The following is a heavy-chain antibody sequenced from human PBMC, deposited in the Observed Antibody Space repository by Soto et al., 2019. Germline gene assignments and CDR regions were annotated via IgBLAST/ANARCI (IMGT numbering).Heavy chain of an antibody. V-gene: IGHV3-23*01. Sequence: EVQLLESGRGLVQPGGSLRLSCAASGFTFSSSAISWVRQAPGKGLEWVSSISNSGGSTYYADSVKGRFTISRDNSKNPLYLQMNSLQAEDTAVYYCAKGCGGDCYSGVQYWGQGTLVTVSS. CDR2: ISNSGGST. D-gene: IGHD2-21*02. J-gene: IGHJ4*02. CDR1: GFTFSSSA. CDR3: AKGCGGDCYSGVQY.